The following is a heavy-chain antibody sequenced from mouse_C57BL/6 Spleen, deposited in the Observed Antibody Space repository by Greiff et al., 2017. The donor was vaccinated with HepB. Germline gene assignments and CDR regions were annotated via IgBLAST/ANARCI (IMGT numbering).Heavy chain of an antibody. V-gene: IGHV1-15*01. Sequence: VQLQQSGAELVRPGASVTLSCKASGYTFTDYEMHWVKQTPVHGLEWIGAIDPETGGTAYNQKFKGKAILTADKSSSTAYMELRSLTSEDSAVYYCARLENYDYLFAYWGQGTLVTVSA. D-gene: IGHD2-4*01. J-gene: IGHJ3*01. CDR3: ARLENYDYLFAY. CDR1: GYTFTDYE. CDR2: IDPETGGT.